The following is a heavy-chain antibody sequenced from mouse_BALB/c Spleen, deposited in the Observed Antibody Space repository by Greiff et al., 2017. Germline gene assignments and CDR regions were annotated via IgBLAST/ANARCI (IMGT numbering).Heavy chain of an antibody. V-gene: IGHV3-2*02. D-gene: IGHD1-1*01. CDR3: ARSLNYYGSSPWYFDV. J-gene: IGHJ1*01. Sequence: ESGPGLVKPSQSLSLTCTVTGYSITSDYAWNWIRQFPGNKLEWMGYISYSGSTSYNPSLKSRISITRDTSKNQFFLQLNSVTTEDTATYYCARSLNYYGSSPWYFDVWGAGTTVTVSS. CDR2: ISYSGST. CDR1: GYSITSDYA.